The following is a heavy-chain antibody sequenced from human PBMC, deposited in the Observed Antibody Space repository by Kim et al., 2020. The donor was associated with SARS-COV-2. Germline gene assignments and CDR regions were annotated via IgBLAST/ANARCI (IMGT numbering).Heavy chain of an antibody. Sequence: ASVKVSCKASGYTFTSYYMHWVRQAPGQGLEWMGIINPSVVSTNYAQKFQGRVTMTRDTSTSTVYMELSSLRSEDTAVYYCARDYWGQGTLDYWGRGTLVTVSS. D-gene: IGHD7-27*01. CDR3: ARDYWGQGTLDY. CDR2: INPSVVST. V-gene: IGHV1-46*01. J-gene: IGHJ4*02. CDR1: GYTFTSYY.